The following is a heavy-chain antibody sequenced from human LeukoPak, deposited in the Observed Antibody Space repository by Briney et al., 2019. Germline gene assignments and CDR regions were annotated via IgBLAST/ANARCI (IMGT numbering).Heavy chain of an antibody. Sequence: GGSLRLSCAASGFTFSNYWISWLRQAPEKGLEWVANIKADGSEKQYVDSVKGRFTISRDNAKNSLYLQMNSLRAEDTAVYYCARDPCCYSSSWGPYFDYWGQGTLVTVSS. CDR2: IKADGSEK. V-gene: IGHV3-7*01. J-gene: IGHJ4*02. CDR3: ARDPCCYSSSWGPYFDY. D-gene: IGHD2-2*01. CDR1: GFTFSNYW.